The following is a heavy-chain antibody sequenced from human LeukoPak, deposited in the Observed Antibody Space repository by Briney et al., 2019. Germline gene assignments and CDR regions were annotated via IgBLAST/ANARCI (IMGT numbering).Heavy chain of an antibody. Sequence: GGSLRLSCAASGFTFSSYGMHWVRQAPGKGLEWVADIWYDGSNKYYADSVKGRFTISRDNSKNTLYLQMNSLRAEDTAVYYCARDQWADYYYYYMDVWGKGTTVTVSS. CDR1: GFTFSSYG. D-gene: IGHD1-26*01. CDR3: ARDQWADYYYYYMDV. J-gene: IGHJ6*03. V-gene: IGHV3-33*01. CDR2: IWYDGSNK.